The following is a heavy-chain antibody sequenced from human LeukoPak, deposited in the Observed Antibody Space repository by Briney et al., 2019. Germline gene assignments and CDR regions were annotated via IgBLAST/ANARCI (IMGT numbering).Heavy chain of an antibody. D-gene: IGHD1-26*01. Sequence: SVKVSFTAAGGTFSIYAIGWVRQAPGQGLEWVGGIIPIFGTANYAQKFQGRVTITTDESTSTAYMELSSLRSEDTAVYYCARVGVGATTAWFDPWGQGTLVTVSS. CDR2: IIPIFGTA. V-gene: IGHV1-69*05. CDR1: GGTFSIYA. CDR3: ARVGVGATTAWFDP. J-gene: IGHJ5*02.